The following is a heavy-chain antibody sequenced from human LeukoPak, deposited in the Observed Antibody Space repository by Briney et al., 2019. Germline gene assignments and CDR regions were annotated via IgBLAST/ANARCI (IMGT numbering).Heavy chain of an antibody. CDR1: GFPFSIYE. J-gene: IGHJ4*02. CDR2: IGSSGTTI. Sequence: GGSLRLSCAVSGFPFSIYEMNWVRQAPGKGLEWVSYIGSSGTTIYYADSVKGRFSISRDNAKNSLYLQMNSLRVEDTAVYYCALLAVASDFDYWGQGALVTVSS. V-gene: IGHV3-48*03. D-gene: IGHD6-19*01. CDR3: ALLAVASDFDY.